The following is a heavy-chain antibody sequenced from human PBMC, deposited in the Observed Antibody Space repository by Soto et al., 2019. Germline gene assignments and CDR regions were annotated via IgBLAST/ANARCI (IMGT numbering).Heavy chain of an antibody. D-gene: IGHD1-1*01. J-gene: IGHJ4*02. V-gene: IGHV1-18*04. CDR2: ISANNGDT. Sequence: ASVKVSCKASGYTFTGYYMHWVRQAPGQGLEWMGWISANNGDTNYAQKLQGRVTMTTDTSTSTAYMELRSLRSDDTAVYYCARVDGAGTPHFDYWGQGTLVTVSS. CDR3: ARVDGAGTPHFDY. CDR1: GYTFTGYY.